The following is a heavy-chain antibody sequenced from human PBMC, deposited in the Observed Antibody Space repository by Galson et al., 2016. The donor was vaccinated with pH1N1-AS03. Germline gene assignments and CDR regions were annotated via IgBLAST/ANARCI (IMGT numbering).Heavy chain of an antibody. J-gene: IGHJ4*02. CDR3: ARDASHTGSAWYYFDY. Sequence: SLRLSCAASGFTFSSHWMGWVRQTPGKGLEWVANIKEDGSAKYYLDSVKGRFTTSRDNAKNSLSLEMNSLRAEDTAVYYCARDASHTGSAWYYFDYWGQGTLVTVSS. CDR1: GFTFSSHW. CDR2: IKEDGSAK. D-gene: IGHD1-1*01. V-gene: IGHV3-7*03.